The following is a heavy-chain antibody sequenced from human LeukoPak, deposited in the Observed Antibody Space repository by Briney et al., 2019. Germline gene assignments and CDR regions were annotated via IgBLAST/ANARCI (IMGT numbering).Heavy chain of an antibody. CDR2: ISSSSSYI. V-gene: IGHV3-21*01. CDR3: ARRQQGYMDV. J-gene: IGHJ6*03. D-gene: IGHD6-13*01. CDR1: GFIFSTYN. Sequence: TGGSLILSCAASGFIFSTYNIDWVRQAPGKGLEWVSSISSSSSYIYYAGSVKGRFTISRDNAKNSLYLQMNSLRAEDTAVYYCARRQQGYMDVWGKGTTVTVSS.